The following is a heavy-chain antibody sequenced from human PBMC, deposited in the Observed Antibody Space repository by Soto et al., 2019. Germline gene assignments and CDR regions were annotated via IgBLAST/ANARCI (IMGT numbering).Heavy chain of an antibody. CDR1: GASISRYY. V-gene: IGHV4-59*08. J-gene: IGHJ4*02. Sequence: PSETLSLTCTVSGASISRYYWSWIRQPPGKGLEWIGYIYYSGSTNYNPSLKSRVTISVDTSKNQFSLKLSSVTAADTAVYYCARRSCSSTSCHLDYWGQGTLVTVSS. CDR3: ARRSCSSTSCHLDY. CDR2: IYYSGST. D-gene: IGHD2-2*01.